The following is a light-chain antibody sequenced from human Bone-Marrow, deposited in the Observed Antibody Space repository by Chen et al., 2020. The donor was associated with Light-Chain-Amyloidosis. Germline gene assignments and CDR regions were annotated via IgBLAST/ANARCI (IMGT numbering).Light chain of an antibody. CDR2: WAS. J-gene: IGKJ3*01. CDR1: QSVLYNSDNKNY. CDR3: QQYYGTPFT. Sequence: DIVVPQSPDSLVVSLGERATINCKSSQSVLYNSDNKNYLAWYQQKPGQPPKLLIYWASFRESGVPDRFSGSGSGTDFTLTISSLQAEDVAVYYCQQYYGTPFTFGPGTKVNV. V-gene: IGKV4-1*01.